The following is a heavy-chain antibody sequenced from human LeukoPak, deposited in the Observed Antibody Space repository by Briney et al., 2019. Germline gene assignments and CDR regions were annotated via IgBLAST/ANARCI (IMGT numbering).Heavy chain of an antibody. CDR1: GGSIRGTSYY. CDR2: LYYSGTT. D-gene: IGHD3-16*01. V-gene: IGHV4-39*07. CDR3: AFWNTYYSAWGEYN. J-gene: IGHJ4*02. Sequence: PSETLSLTCTVSGGSIRGTSYYLGWIRQTPGEGLEWFGGLYYSGTTYYNPSLDRRVTISLNPSKYQFSLKLTSVSAADTAIYYCAFWNTYYSAWGEYNWGQGTTVTVSS.